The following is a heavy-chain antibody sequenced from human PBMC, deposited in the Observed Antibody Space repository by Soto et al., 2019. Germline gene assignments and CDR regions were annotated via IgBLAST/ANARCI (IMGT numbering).Heavy chain of an antibody. V-gene: IGHV5-10-1*03. CDR3: ARYYYDSSGFGTYDFDY. CDR2: IDPSDSYT. D-gene: IGHD3-22*01. J-gene: IGHJ4*02. Sequence: EVQLVQSGAEVKKPGESLRISCKGSGYSFTSYWISWVRQMPGKGLEWMGRIDPSDSYTNYSPSFQGHVTISAAKSIRTSYLQWSRLNASYTAMYYCARYYYDSSGFGTYDFDYWGPGTLVTVSS. CDR1: GYSFTSYW.